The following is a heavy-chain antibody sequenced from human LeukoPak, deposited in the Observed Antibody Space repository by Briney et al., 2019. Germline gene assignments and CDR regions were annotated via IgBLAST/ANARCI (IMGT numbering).Heavy chain of an antibody. CDR3: AKDLGYGDYVSLDY. Sequence: GGSLRLSCAASGFTFSSYAMSWVRQASGKGLEWVSAISGSGGSTYYADSVKGRFTISRDNSKNTLYLQMNSLRAEDTAVYYCAKDLGYGDYVSLDYWGQGTLVTVSS. J-gene: IGHJ4*02. CDR1: GFTFSSYA. CDR2: ISGSGGST. D-gene: IGHD4-17*01. V-gene: IGHV3-23*01.